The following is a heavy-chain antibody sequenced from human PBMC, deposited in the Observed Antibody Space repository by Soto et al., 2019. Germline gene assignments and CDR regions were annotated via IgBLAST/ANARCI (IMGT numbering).Heavy chain of an antibody. CDR2: ISGSGSST. J-gene: IGHJ4*02. D-gene: IGHD3-3*01. CDR1: GFTFSSYA. Sequence: PGGSLRLSCAASGFTFSSYAMSWVRQAPGKGLEWVSAISGSGSSTYYADSVKGRCTISRDNAKDTLYLQMNSLRAEDTAVDYYANYRGYYYFWSDYFQFWGQGTLVTVSS. CDR3: ANYRGYYYFWSDYFQF. V-gene: IGHV3-23*01.